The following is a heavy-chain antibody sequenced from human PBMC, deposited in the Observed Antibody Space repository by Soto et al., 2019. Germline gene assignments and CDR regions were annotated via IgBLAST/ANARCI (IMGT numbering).Heavy chain of an antibody. Sequence: QSPTLSLTCAISGDRVSTNTAAWNWIRQSPSRGLEWLGRTYYRSKWYNDYAVSVKSRIAIKPDTSKNQFSLQMNSVTPEDTAVYYCARATGWAVSTFYFDHWGQGTPVTVSS. V-gene: IGHV6-1*01. CDR1: GDRVSTNTAA. J-gene: IGHJ4*02. D-gene: IGHD3-9*01. CDR2: TYYRSKWYN. CDR3: ARATGWAVSTFYFDH.